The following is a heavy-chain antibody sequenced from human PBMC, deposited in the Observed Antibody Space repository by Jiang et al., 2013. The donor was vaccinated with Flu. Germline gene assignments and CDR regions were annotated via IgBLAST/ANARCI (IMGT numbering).Heavy chain of an antibody. V-gene: IGHV4-38-2*01. CDR2: IYHSGST. CDR1: GYSISSGYY. J-gene: IGHJ6*02. CDR3: ARCTNRYMDV. Sequence: SGPGLVKPSETLSLTCGVSGYSISSGYYWGWIRQAPGEGLEWIGYIYHSGSTTYNPSLKSRATISVDTSKNXFSLRLTSVTAADTAVYYCARCTNRYMDVWGQGTTVTVSS. D-gene: IGHD2-8*01.